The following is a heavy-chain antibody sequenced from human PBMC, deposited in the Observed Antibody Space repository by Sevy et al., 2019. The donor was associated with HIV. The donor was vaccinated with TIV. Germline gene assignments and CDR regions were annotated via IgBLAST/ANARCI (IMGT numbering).Heavy chain of an antibody. V-gene: IGHV3-30-3*01. D-gene: IGHD5-18*01. CDR3: ARGDVDTAMVTTRYHYGMDV. Sequence: GGSLRLSCAASGFTFSSYAMHWVRQAPGKGLEWVAVISYDGSNKYYADSVKGRFTISRDNSKNTLYLQMNSLRAEDTAVYYCARGDVDTAMVTTRYHYGMDVWGQGTTVTVSS. CDR2: ISYDGSNK. CDR1: GFTFSSYA. J-gene: IGHJ6*02.